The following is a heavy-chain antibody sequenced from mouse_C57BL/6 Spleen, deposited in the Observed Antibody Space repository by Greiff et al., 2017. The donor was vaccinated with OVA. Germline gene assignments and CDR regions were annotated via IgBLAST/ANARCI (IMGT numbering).Heavy chain of an antibody. D-gene: IGHD1-1*01. V-gene: IGHV1-42*01. Sequence: VQLQQSGPELVKPGASVKISCKASGYSFTGYYMNWVKQSPEKGLEWIGEINPSTGGTTYNQKFKAKATLTVDKSSSTAYMQLKSLTSEDSAVYYCARDYVYFGYWGQGTTLTVSA. CDR3: ARDYVYFGY. CDR2: INPSTGGT. J-gene: IGHJ2*01. CDR1: GYSFTGYY.